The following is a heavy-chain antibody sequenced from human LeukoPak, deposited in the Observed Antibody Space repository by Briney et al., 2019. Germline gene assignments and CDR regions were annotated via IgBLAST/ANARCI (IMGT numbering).Heavy chain of an antibody. J-gene: IGHJ4*02. V-gene: IGHV3-30-3*02. D-gene: IGHD4-23*01. CDR2: ISYDGSNK. Sequence: PGGSLRLSCAASGFTFSSYAMHWVRQAPGKGLEWVAVISYDGSNKYYADSVKGRFTISRDNSKNTLYLQMNSLRAEDTAVYYCAKTTTVETGVDYWGQGTLVTVSS. CDR3: AKTTTVETGVDY. CDR1: GFTFSSYA.